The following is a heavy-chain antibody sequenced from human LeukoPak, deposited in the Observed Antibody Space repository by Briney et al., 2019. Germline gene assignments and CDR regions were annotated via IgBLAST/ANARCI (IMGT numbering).Heavy chain of an antibody. D-gene: IGHD3-3*01. CDR3: ARESRFLEWSADY. CDR2: IYYSGSI. J-gene: IGHJ4*02. CDR1: GGSISSGDYY. V-gene: IGHV4-30-4*08. Sequence: PSETLSLTCTVSGGSISSGDYYWSWIRQPPGKGLEWIGYIYYSGSIYYNPSLKSRVTISVDTSKNQFSLKLRSVTAADRAVYYCARESRFLEWSADYWGQGTLVTVSS.